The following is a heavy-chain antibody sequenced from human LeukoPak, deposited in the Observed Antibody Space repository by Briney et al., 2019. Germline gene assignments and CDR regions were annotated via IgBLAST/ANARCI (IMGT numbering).Heavy chain of an antibody. J-gene: IGHJ6*03. CDR1: GFTFDDYA. D-gene: IGHD5-24*01. CDR3: ARVGQRWLQFDYYYMDV. V-gene: IGHV3-21*01. CDR2: ISSSSSYI. Sequence: PGGSLRLSCAASGFTFDDYAMHWVRQAPGKGLEWVSSISSSSSYIYYADSVKGRFTISRDNAKNSLYLQMNSLRAEDTAVYYCARVGQRWLQFDYYYMDVWGKGTTVTVSS.